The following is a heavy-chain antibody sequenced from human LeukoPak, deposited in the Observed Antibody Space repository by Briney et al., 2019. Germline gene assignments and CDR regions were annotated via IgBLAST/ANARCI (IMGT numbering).Heavy chain of an antibody. CDR2: IYTSGST. CDR3: ARQSYSGSYYNLDY. Sequence: SETLSLTCTVSGGSISSYYWSWIRQPAGKGLEWIGRIYTSGSTNYNPSLKSRVTMSVDTSKNQFSLKLSSVTAADTAVYYCARQSYSGSYYNLDYWGQGTLVTVSS. D-gene: IGHD1-26*01. J-gene: IGHJ4*02. CDR1: GGSISSYY. V-gene: IGHV4-4*07.